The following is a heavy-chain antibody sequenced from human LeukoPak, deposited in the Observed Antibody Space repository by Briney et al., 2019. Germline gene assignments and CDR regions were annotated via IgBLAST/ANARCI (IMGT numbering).Heavy chain of an antibody. CDR1: GGSFSGYY. CDR2: INHSGST. V-gene: IGHV4-34*01. CDR3: ARGSKRWLNRLFDY. D-gene: IGHD5-24*01. Sequence: SETLSLTCAVYGGSFSGYYWSWIRQPPGKGLEWIGEINHSGSTNYNPSLKSRVTISVDTSKNQFSLKLSSVTAADTAVYYCARGSKRWLNRLFDYWGQGTLVTVSS. J-gene: IGHJ4*02.